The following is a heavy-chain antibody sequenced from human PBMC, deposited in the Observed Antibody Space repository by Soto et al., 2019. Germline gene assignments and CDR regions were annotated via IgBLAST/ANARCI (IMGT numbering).Heavy chain of an antibody. V-gene: IGHV1-46*01. J-gene: IGHJ4*01. CDR3: VRDREAPMYY. Sequence: ASVTVSCKACGYTFTNYYIHWLRQPTGPGFELKGIIYPSGGSTRKEQRFQGRVTMTRPTSTSTVAMELSSLRSEGTEVYHFVRDREAPMYYWG. D-gene: IGHD3-10*02. CDR1: GYTFTNYY. CDR2: IYPSGGST.